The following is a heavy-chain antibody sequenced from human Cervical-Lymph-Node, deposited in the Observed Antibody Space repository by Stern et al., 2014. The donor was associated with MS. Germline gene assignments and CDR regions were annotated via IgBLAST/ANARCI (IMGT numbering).Heavy chain of an antibody. D-gene: IGHD6-13*01. Sequence: QLQLQESGPGLVKPSQTLSLTCTVSGGSISSGGYFWNWIRQHPGKGLEXIGNIYYSGSTYYTPSLRSRLTISVDTSKNQFSLKLSSVTAADTAVYYCAREGVTATGTGNWFDPWGQGTLVTVSS. CDR2: IYYSGST. J-gene: IGHJ5*02. V-gene: IGHV4-31*03. CDR1: GGSISSGGYF. CDR3: AREGVTATGTGNWFDP.